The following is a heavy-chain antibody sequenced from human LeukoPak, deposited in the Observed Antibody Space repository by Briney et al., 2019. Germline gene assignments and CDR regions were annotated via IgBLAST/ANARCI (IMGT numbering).Heavy chain of an antibody. Sequence: APVKVSCEASGYTFTTYGIGWVRQAPGQGLEWMGWISGYNGNTNYAQKFQGRVTMTTDTSTSTAYMQLRSLRSDDTAVYYCARTSHESVLYWSDPWGQGTLVTVSS. J-gene: IGHJ5*02. CDR3: ARTSHESVLYWSDP. V-gene: IGHV1-18*01. CDR1: GYTFTTYG. CDR2: ISGYNGNT. D-gene: IGHD3-16*01.